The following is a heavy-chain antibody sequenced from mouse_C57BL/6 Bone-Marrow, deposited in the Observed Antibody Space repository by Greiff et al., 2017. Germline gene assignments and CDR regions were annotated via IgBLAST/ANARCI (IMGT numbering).Heavy chain of an antibody. V-gene: IGHV1-7*01. J-gene: IGHJ2*01. CDR2: INPSSGYT. CDR3: AKAHYDYGADY. Sequence: VQLQQSGAELAKPGASVKLSCKASGYTFTSYWMHWVKQRPGQGLEWIGYINPSSGYTKYNQKFKDKATLTADKSSNTAYMQLSSLTYEDSADYYCAKAHYDYGADYWGQGTTLTVSS. D-gene: IGHD2-4*01. CDR1: GYTFTSYW.